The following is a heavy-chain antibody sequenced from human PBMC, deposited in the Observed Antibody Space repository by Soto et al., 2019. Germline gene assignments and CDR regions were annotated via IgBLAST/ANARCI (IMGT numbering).Heavy chain of an antibody. CDR3: ARGDITVAP. CDR2: IYYSGST. D-gene: IGHD3-3*01. V-gene: IGHV4-61*01. J-gene: IGHJ5*02. CDR1: GGSVSSGSYY. Sequence: ASETLSLTCTVSGGSVSSGSYYWSWIRQPPGKGLEWIGYIYYSGSTNYNPSLKSRVTISVDTSKNQFSLKLSSVTAADTAVYYCARGDITVAPWGQGTLVTVSS.